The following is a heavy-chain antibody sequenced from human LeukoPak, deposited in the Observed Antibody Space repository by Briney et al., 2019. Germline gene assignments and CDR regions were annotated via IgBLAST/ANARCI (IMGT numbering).Heavy chain of an antibody. D-gene: IGHD3-3*01. CDR2: ISYDGSNK. Sequence: GRSLRLSCAASGFTFSSYAMHWVRQAPGKGLEWVAVISYDGSNKYYADSVKGRFTISRDNSKNTLYLQMNSLRAEDTAVYYCARAYDFWSGYISGYYYYYGMDVWGQGTTVTVSS. V-gene: IGHV3-30-3*01. J-gene: IGHJ6*02. CDR3: ARAYDFWSGYISGYYYYYGMDV. CDR1: GFTFSSYA.